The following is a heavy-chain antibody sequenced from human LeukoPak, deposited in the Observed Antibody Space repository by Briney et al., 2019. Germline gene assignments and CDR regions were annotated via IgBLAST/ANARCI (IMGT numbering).Heavy chain of an antibody. D-gene: IGHD2-2*02. V-gene: IGHV3-33*01. CDR1: GFIFSTYG. CDR3: ARVVCSSTSCYTDWFDP. J-gene: IGHJ5*02. CDR2: IWYDGSNK. Sequence: GGSLRLSCEASGFIFSTYGMHWVRQAPGKGLEWVAVIWYDGSNKYYADSVKGRFTISRDNSKNTLYLQMSSLRAEDTAVYYCARVVCSSTSCYTDWFDPWGQGTLVTVSS.